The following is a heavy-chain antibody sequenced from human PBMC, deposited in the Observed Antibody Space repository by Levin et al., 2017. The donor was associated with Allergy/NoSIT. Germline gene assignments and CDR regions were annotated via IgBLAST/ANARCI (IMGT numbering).Heavy chain of an antibody. CDR2: ISAYNGNT. Sequence: ASVKVSCKASGYTFTSYGISWVRQAPGQGLEWMGWISAYNGNTNYAQKLQGRVTMTTDTSTSTAYMELRSLRSDDTAVYYCARDPSLEGGDYYYDYYMDVWGKGTTVTVSS. CDR1: GYTFTSYG. V-gene: IGHV1-18*01. D-gene: IGHD2-21*02. CDR3: ARDPSLEGGDYYYDYYMDV. J-gene: IGHJ6*03.